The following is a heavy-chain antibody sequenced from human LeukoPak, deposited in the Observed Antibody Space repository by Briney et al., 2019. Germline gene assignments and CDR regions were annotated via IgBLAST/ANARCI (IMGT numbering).Heavy chain of an antibody. CDR3: AKDTYYYDSSGSGGAFDI. V-gene: IGHV3-30*02. Sequence: GGSLRLSCAASGFTFSSYAMSWVRQAPGKGLEWVAVIWYGGSNKYYADSVKGRFTISRDNSKNTLYLQMNSLRAEDTAVYYCAKDTYYYDSSGSGGAFDIWGQGTMVTVSS. CDR1: GFTFSSYA. D-gene: IGHD3-22*01. J-gene: IGHJ3*02. CDR2: IWYGGSNK.